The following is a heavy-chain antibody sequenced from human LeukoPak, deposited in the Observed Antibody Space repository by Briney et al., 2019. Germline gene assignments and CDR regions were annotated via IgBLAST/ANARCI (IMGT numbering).Heavy chain of an antibody. Sequence: GGSLRLSCAASGFTFSSYAMHWVRQAPGKGLEWVAVISYDGSNKYYADSVKGRFTISRDNSKNTLYLQMNSLRAEDTAVYYCARDPTMVRGSPRYYYYMDVWGKGTTVTVSS. CDR2: ISYDGSNK. D-gene: IGHD3-10*01. J-gene: IGHJ6*03. CDR1: GFTFSSYA. V-gene: IGHV3-30*01. CDR3: ARDPTMVRGSPRYYYYMDV.